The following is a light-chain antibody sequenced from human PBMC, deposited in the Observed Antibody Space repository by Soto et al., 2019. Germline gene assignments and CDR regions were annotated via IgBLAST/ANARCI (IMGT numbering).Light chain of an antibody. CDR2: GAT. CDR3: QQSDSSPLT. CDR1: QTINGY. Sequence: DLQMTQSPSSLSASVGDRVTITCRASQTINGYLNWYQQKPGKAPQLLIYGATNLQSGVPSRFSGSGSGTDYTLTVSSLQPEDFSTYYCQQSDSSPLTFGGGTKVE. V-gene: IGKV1-39*01. J-gene: IGKJ4*01.